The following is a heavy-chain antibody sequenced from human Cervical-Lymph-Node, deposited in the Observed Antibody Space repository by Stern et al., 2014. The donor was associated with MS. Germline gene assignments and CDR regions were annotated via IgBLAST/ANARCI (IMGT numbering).Heavy chain of an antibody. Sequence: QVQLVQSGAEVRKPGASVKLSCKASGYTFTSYGISWVRQAPGQGLEWMGWISVDNGNTDYAQKFQGRVTMTADTSTDTAYMELRRLRSDETAMYYCAVAAAGTSWFDPWGQGTLVTVTS. CDR3: AVAAAGTSWFDP. V-gene: IGHV1-18*01. D-gene: IGHD6-13*01. J-gene: IGHJ5*02. CDR1: GYTFTSYG. CDR2: ISVDNGNT.